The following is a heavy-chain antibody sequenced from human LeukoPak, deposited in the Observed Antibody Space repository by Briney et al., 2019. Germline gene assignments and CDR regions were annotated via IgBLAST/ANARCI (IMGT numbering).Heavy chain of an antibody. Sequence: SETLSLTCTVSGGSISSYYWSWIRQPPGKGLEWIGYIYYSGSTNYNPSLKSRVTISVDTSKNQFSLKLSSVTAADTAVYYCARSPPGYDFWSGYSAAPSGAFDIWGQGTMVTVSS. CDR1: GGSISSYY. CDR2: IYYSGST. J-gene: IGHJ3*02. V-gene: IGHV4-59*12. CDR3: ARSPPGYDFWSGYSAAPSGAFDI. D-gene: IGHD3-3*01.